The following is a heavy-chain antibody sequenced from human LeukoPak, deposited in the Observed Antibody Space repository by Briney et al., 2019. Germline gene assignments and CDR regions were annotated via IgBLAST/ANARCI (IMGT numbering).Heavy chain of an antibody. CDR2: VSGNGGTT. D-gene: IGHD2-8*01. Sequence: TGGSLRLSCAASGFTFKTYAMSWVRQAPGKGLEWVSSVSGNGGTTYYSDSVRGRFTISRVNSKNTLYLQMNSLRAEDTAVYYCAKDHSPFCTNGVCRGSDYWGQGTLVTVSS. CDR1: GFTFKTYA. J-gene: IGHJ4*02. V-gene: IGHV3-23*01. CDR3: AKDHSPFCTNGVCRGSDY.